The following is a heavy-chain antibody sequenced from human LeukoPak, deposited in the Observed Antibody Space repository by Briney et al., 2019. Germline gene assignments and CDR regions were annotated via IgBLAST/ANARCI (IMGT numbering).Heavy chain of an antibody. Sequence: GVPLRLFCAASVFICSIYAMLGVPHAPGKRLEGVSAISGSGGSTYYADSVKGRFTISRDNSKNTLYLQMNSLRAEDTAAYYCANAYYYYDSSGYLPNDYWGQGTLVTVSS. J-gene: IGHJ4*02. CDR3: ANAYYYYDSSGYLPNDY. CDR2: ISGSGGST. D-gene: IGHD3-22*01. CDR1: VFICSIYA. V-gene: IGHV3-23*01.